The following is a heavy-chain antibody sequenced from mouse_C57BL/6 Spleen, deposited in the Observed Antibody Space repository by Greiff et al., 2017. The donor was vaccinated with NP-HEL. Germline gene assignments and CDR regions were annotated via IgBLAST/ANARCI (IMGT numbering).Heavy chain of an antibody. V-gene: IGHV1-82*01. Sequence: VKLQESGPELVKPGASVKISCKASGYAFSSSWMNWVKQRPGKGLEWIGRIYPGDGDTNYNGKFKGKATLTADKSSSTAYMQLSSLTSEDSAVYFCARAYYSNYVYFDVWGTGTTVTVSS. D-gene: IGHD2-5*01. CDR2: IYPGDGDT. CDR3: ARAYYSNYVYFDV. CDR1: GYAFSSSW. J-gene: IGHJ1*03.